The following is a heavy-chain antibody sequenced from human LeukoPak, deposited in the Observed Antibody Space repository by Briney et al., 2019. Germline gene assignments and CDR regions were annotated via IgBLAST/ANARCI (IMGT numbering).Heavy chain of an antibody. D-gene: IGHD6-13*01. V-gene: IGHV3-53*01. Sequence: GGSLRLSCAASGFIVNSKYISSVRQAPGKGLEWVSVIYTGGTTYYVDSVKGRFTISRDNSKNTVYLQMNSLRAEDTAVYYCARGGISRSFDLWGRGTLVTVSS. CDR2: IYTGGTT. J-gene: IGHJ2*01. CDR1: GFIVNSKY. CDR3: ARGGISRSFDL.